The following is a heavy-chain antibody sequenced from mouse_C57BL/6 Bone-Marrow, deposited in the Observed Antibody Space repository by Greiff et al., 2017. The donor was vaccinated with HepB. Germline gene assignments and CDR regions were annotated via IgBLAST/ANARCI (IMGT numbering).Heavy chain of an antibody. Sequence: VQLQQPGAELVRPGSSVKLSCKASGYTFTSYWMHWVKQRPIQGLEWIGNIDPSDSETHYNQKFKDKATLTVDKSSSTAYMQLSSLTSEDSAGYYCAREAATMVTTSAMDYWGQGTSVTVSS. CDR1: GYTFTSYW. V-gene: IGHV1-52*01. J-gene: IGHJ4*01. CDR2: IDPSDSET. D-gene: IGHD2-2*01. CDR3: AREAATMVTTSAMDY.